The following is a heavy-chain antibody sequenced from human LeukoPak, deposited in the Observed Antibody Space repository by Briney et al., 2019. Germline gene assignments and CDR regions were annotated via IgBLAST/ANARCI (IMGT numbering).Heavy chain of an antibody. V-gene: IGHV3-30*18. D-gene: IGHD3-10*01. CDR2: ISYDGSKR. Sequence: PGGSLTLSCVTSGFTFNSYGFYWVRQAPGQGLELVAVISYDGSKRYYEDYAKGGFTISRVNSENTLYLQTNNLSAEATAVYSCSKGKKGLPFVRGVDFDSWGQGTLVIVSS. J-gene: IGHJ4*02. CDR1: GFTFNSYG. CDR3: SKGKKGLPFVRGVDFDS.